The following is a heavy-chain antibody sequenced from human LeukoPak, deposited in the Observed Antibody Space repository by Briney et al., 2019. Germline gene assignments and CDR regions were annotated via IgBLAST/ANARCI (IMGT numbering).Heavy chain of an antibody. Sequence: PGGSLRLSCVASGFMFSSYSMNWVRQAPGKGLEWVSYISSSSSSKYSAGSVKGRFTISRDNAKNSLYLQMNSLRAEDTAVYYCARDKAVVGVYFDYWGQGTLVTVSS. D-gene: IGHD2-2*01. CDR3: ARDKAVVGVYFDY. J-gene: IGHJ4*02. CDR2: ISSSSSSK. CDR1: GFMFSSYS. V-gene: IGHV3-48*01.